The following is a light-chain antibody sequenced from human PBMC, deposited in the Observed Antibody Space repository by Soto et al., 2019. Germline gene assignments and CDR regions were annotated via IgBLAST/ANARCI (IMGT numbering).Light chain of an antibody. CDR1: QSVSSSY. CDR3: HQYGSSPGT. V-gene: IGKV3-20*01. J-gene: IGKJ1*01. Sequence: EIVLTQSPGTLSLSPGERATLSCRASQSVSSSYLAWYQLKPGQAPRLLSYGASSRATGIPDRFSGRGSGTDFTLTISRLEPEDFAVYYCHQYGSSPGTFGQGTKVEIK. CDR2: GAS.